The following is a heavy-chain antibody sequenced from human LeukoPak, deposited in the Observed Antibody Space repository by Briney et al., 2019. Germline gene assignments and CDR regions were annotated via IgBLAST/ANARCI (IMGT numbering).Heavy chain of an antibody. CDR3: ARDSGWSAYYIGY. CDR1: GFTFSSYS. CDR2: ISSGSSTI. Sequence: GGSLRLSCAASGFTFSSYSMNWVRQAPGKGLEWVSYISSGSSTIYYADSVKGRFAIFRDDAKNSLYLQMSNLRAEDTAVYYCARDSGWSAYYIGYWGQGTLVTVSS. J-gene: IGHJ4*02. D-gene: IGHD3-3*01. V-gene: IGHV3-48*01.